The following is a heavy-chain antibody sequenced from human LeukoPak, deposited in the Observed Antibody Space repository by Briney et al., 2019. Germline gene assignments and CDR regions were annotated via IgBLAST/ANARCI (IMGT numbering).Heavy chain of an antibody. CDR3: ARFPAPWLRPAKKDAFDI. CDR1: GFLFDDCA. Sequence: ALGLSCAVSGFLFDDCAMHGVRPAPGKGLEGVSGIDWNSNSRGYADSVKGRFTISRDNAKNSLYLQMNSLRAEDTAVYYCARFPAPWLRPAKKDAFDIWGQGTVVTVSS. D-gene: IGHD3-9*01. CDR2: IDWNSNSR. J-gene: IGHJ3*02. V-gene: IGHV3-9*01.